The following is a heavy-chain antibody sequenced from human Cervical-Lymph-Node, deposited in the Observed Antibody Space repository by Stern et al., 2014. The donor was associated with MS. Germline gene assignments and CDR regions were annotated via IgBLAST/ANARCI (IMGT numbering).Heavy chain of an antibody. CDR3: ARSARGYYEFYHPGPHYFAS. J-gene: IGHJ4*02. D-gene: IGHD3-3*01. CDR2: ISWNSGDV. CDR1: GFSFDDNN. Sequence: EVQLVESGGDLVRPGRSLRLTCAASGFSFDDNNMHWVRQAPGKGLEWVSGISWNSGDVAYADAVKGRFTITRDNAKNSLYLQMNSLRTEDTALYYCARSARGYYEFYHPGPHYFASWGQGTLVTVSS. V-gene: IGHV3-9*01.